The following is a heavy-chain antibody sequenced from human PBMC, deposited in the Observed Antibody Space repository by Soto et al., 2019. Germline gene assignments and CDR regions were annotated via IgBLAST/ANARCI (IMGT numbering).Heavy chain of an antibody. Sequence: GGSLRLSCAASGFTFDDYAMHWVRQAPGKGLEWVSGISWNSGSIGYADSVKGRFTISRDNAKNSLYLQMNSLRAEDTALYYCAKDMQLERRGHAFDIWGQGTMVTVSS. CDR2: ISWNSGSI. J-gene: IGHJ3*02. V-gene: IGHV3-9*01. CDR1: GFTFDDYA. D-gene: IGHD1-1*01. CDR3: AKDMQLERRGHAFDI.